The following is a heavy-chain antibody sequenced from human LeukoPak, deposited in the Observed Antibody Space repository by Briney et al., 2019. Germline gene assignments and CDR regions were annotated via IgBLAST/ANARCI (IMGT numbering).Heavy chain of an antibody. CDR1: GFTFSSYA. D-gene: IGHD6-19*01. Sequence: GGSLRLSCAASGFTFSSYAMSWVRQAPGKGLEWVSAISGSGGSTYHADSVKGRFTISRDNSKNTLYLQMDSLRAEDTAVYYCAKALGQWLVLYYFDYWGQGTLVTVSS. CDR3: AKALGQWLVLYYFDY. J-gene: IGHJ4*02. V-gene: IGHV3-23*01. CDR2: ISGSGGST.